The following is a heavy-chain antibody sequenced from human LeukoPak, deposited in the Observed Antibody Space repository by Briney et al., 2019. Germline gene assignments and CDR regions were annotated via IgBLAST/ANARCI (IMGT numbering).Heavy chain of an antibody. CDR3: ARGFLDFDS. CDR2: IWYDGSNT. D-gene: IGHD3-3*01. V-gene: IGHV3-33*01. CDR1: GFTFSSSG. J-gene: IGHJ4*02. Sequence: PGRSQRLSCVASGFTFSSSGMHWVRQAPGKGLEWVALIWYDGSNTYYADSVKGRFTISRDDSKNTVYLQMNSLRAEDTALYYCARGFLDFDSWGQGTLVIVSS.